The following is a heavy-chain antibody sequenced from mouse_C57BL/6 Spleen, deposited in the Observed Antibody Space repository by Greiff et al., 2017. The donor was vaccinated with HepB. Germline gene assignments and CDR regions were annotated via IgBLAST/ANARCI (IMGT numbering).Heavy chain of an antibody. D-gene: IGHD1-1*01. CDR2: ISSGGSYT. J-gene: IGHJ3*01. CDR3: AGITTVVGGAY. CDR1: GFTFSSYG. Sequence: EVKLVESGGDLVKPGGSLKLSCAASGFTFSSYGMSWVRQTPDKRLEWVATISSGGSYTYYPDSVKGRFTISRDNAKNTLYLQMSSLKSEDTAMYYCAGITTVVGGAYWGQGTLVTVSA. V-gene: IGHV5-6*01.